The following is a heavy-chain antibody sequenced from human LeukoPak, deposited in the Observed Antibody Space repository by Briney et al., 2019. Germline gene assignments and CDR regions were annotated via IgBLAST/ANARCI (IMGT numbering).Heavy chain of an antibody. Sequence: GGSLRLSCAASGFTFSSYGMHWVRQAPGKGLEWVAVIWYDGSNKYYADSVKGRFTISRDNSKNTLYLQMNSLRAEDTAVYYCTGSYGGYYYMDVWGKGTTVTVSS. V-gene: IGHV3-33*01. CDR2: IWYDGSNK. CDR1: GFTFSSYG. CDR3: TGSYGGYYYMDV. J-gene: IGHJ6*03. D-gene: IGHD3-16*01.